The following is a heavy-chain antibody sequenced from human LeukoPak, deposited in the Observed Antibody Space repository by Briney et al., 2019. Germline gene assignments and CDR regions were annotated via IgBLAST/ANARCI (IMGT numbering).Heavy chain of an antibody. CDR2: INHSGST. D-gene: IGHD3-22*01. CDR1: SGSISSSNW. Sequence: SETLSLTCAVSSGSISSSNWWSWVRQPPGKGLEWIGEINHSGSTNYNPSLKSRVTISVDTSKKQFSLKLSSVTAADTAVYYCVTYYFDSSGPKKNYWGQGTLVTVSS. J-gene: IGHJ4*02. CDR3: VTYYFDSSGPKKNY. V-gene: IGHV4-4*02.